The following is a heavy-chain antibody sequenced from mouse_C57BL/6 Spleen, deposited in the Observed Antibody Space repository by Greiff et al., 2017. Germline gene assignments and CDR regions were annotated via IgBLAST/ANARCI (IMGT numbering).Heavy chain of an antibody. CDR2: IDPSDSYT. CDR3: ARGEGSSGCFDY. CDR1: GYTFTSYW. J-gene: IGHJ2*01. D-gene: IGHD3-2*02. Sequence: QVQLQQPGAELVMPGASVKLSCKASGYTFTSYWMHWVKQRPGQGLEWIGEIDPSDSYTNYNQKFKGKSTLTVDKSSSTAYMQLSSLTSEDSAVYYCARGEGSSGCFDYWGQGTTLTVSS. V-gene: IGHV1-69*01.